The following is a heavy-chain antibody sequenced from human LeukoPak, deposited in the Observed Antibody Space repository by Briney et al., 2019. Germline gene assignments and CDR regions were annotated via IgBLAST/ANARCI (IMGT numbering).Heavy chain of an antibody. Sequence: GSLRLSCTVFGFTVSSNYMSWVRQAPGKGLEWVSEIYSDGSTYYAASVEGRFSISRHNSRNTVYLQMNGLRVEDTAVYYCARERREHGVFDIWGQGTMVTVSS. CDR3: ARERREHGVFDI. CDR2: IYSDGST. CDR1: GFTVSSNY. D-gene: IGHD1-26*01. V-gene: IGHV3-53*01. J-gene: IGHJ3*02.